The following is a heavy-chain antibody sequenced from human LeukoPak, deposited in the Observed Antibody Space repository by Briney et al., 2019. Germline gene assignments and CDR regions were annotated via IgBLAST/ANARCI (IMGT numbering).Heavy chain of an antibody. D-gene: IGHD1-26*01. CDR2: ISGSSTDI. J-gene: IGHJ5*02. V-gene: IGHV3-21*01. CDR1: GFTFSTYT. CDR3: ARDKRGANWFDP. Sequence: PGGSLRLSCSASGFTFSTYTMNWVRQAPGKGLEWVSSISGSSTDIYYSDSVKGRCTISRDNAKNSLYLQMNSLRAEDTAVYYCARDKRGANWFDPWGQGTLVTVSS.